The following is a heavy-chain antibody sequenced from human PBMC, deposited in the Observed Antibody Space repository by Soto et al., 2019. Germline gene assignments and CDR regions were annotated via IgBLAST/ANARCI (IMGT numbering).Heavy chain of an antibody. CDR3: ARDHDILTGYSRVYYGMDV. Sequence: ASVKVSCKASGGTFSSYAISWVRQAPGQGLEWMGGIIPIFGTANYAQKFQGRVTITADESTSTAYMELSSLRSEDTAVYYCARDHDILTGYSRVYYGMDVWGQGTTVTVSS. CDR1: GGTFSSYA. J-gene: IGHJ6*02. V-gene: IGHV1-69*13. D-gene: IGHD3-9*01. CDR2: IIPIFGTA.